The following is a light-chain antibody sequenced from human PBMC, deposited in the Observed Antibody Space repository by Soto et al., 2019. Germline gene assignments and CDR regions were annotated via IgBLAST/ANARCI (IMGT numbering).Light chain of an antibody. CDR3: SSYAGSSNV. V-gene: IGLV2-8*01. Sequence: QSALTQPPSASGSPGQSVAISCTGTSSDVGGYNYVSWYQQHPGKAPKLMIYEVNKRPSGVPDRFSGSKSGNTASLTVSGHQAEEEDDYYCSSYAGSSNVFGTGTKLTVL. J-gene: IGLJ1*01. CDR2: EVN. CDR1: SSDVGGYNY.